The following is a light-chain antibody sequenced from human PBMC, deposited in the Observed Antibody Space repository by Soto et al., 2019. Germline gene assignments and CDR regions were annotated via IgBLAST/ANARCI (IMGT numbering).Light chain of an antibody. J-gene: IGLJ1*01. CDR1: STDVGDSNH. CDR3: NSQTTSGIRV. CDR2: EVS. Sequence: QSALTQPASVSGSPGQSITISCTGTSTDVGDSNHVSWYQHHPGKAPKLIIYEVSYRPSRVSNRFSGSKSAYTASLTISGLQAEDEADYYCNSQTTSGIRVFGTGTKVTVL. V-gene: IGLV2-14*01.